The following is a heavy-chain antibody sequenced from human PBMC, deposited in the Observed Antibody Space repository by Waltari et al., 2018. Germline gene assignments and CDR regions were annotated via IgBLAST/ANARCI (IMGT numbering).Heavy chain of an antibody. CDR1: GGSISSSSYY. Sequence: QLQLQESGPGLVTPSETLSLTCTVSGGSISSSSYYWGWIRQPPGKGLEWIGSIYYSGSTYYNPSLKSRVTISVDTSKNQFSLKLSSVTAADTAVYYCARDQDILTGYYYYYYYMDVWGKGTTVTVSS. J-gene: IGHJ6*03. V-gene: IGHV4-39*02. CDR3: ARDQDILTGYYYYYYYMDV. CDR2: IYYSGST. D-gene: IGHD3-9*01.